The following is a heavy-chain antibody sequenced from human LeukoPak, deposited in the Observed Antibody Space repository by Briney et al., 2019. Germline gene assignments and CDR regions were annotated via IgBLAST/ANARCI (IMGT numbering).Heavy chain of an antibody. D-gene: IGHD6-13*01. CDR2: ISSSSTYT. CDR1: GFTFSSYA. Sequence: PGGSLRLSCAASGFTFSSYAMSWVRQAPGKGLEWVSYISSSSTYTNYADSLKGRFTISRDNAKNSLYLQMNSLRAEDTAVYYCARARLSSTWYYFDYWGQGTLVTVSS. J-gene: IGHJ4*02. V-gene: IGHV3-21*05. CDR3: ARARLSSTWYYFDY.